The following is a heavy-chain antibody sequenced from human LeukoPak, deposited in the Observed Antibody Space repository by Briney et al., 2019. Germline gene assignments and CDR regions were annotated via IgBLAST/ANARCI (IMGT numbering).Heavy chain of an antibody. CDR2: ISSNGGST. CDR3: VKETIAAAGTFDY. D-gene: IGHD6-13*01. Sequence: GGSLRLSCSASGFTFSSYAMHWVRQAPGKGLEYVSAISSNGGSTYYADSVKGRFTISRDNSKNTLYLQMSSLRAEDTAVYYCVKETIAAAGTFDYWGQGTPVTVSS. J-gene: IGHJ4*02. CDR1: GFTFSSYA. V-gene: IGHV3-64D*06.